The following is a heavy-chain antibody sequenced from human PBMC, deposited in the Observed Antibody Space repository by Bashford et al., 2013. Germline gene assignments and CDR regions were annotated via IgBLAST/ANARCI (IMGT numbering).Heavy chain of an antibody. Sequence: SVKVSCKVSGYTLTELSMHWVRQAPGKGLEWMGGFDPEDGETIYAQKFQGRVTMTEDTSTDTAYMELSSLRSEDTAVYYCARNARDAVAGTLNAFDIWGQGTMVTVSS. CDR1: GYTLTELS. D-gene: IGHD6-19*01. V-gene: IGHV1-24*01. CDR3: ARNARDAVAGTLNAFDI. CDR2: FDPEDGET. J-gene: IGHJ3*02.